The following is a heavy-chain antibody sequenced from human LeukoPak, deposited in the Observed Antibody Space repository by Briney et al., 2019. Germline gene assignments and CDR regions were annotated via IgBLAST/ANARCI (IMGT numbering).Heavy chain of an antibody. V-gene: IGHV6-1*01. D-gene: IGHD2-15*01. CDR3: ARDHCSGGSCYWRFDY. CDR1: GDSVSSNSAA. CDR2: TYYRSKWYN. Sequence: SRTLSLTCAISGDSVSSNSAAWNWIRQSPSRGLEWLGGTYYRSKWYNDYAVSVKSRITINPDTSKNQFSLQLNSVTPEDTAVYYCARDHCSGGSCYWRFDYWGQGTLVTVSS. J-gene: IGHJ4*02.